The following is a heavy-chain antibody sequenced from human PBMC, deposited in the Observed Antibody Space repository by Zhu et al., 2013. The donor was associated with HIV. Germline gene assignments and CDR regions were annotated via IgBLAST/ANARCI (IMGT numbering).Heavy chain of an antibody. V-gene: IGHV1-69-2*01. Sequence: VQLVQSGAEVKKPGASVTVSCKASAYSFTGYYIHWVRQAPVGGLEWVGLVDPEDDETTYAEKFRGRVTIIADTSMSTVYLQLKYLRHEDTGIYYCAVGGFDPWGQGSQLTVSS. D-gene: IGHD3-16*01. CDR3: AVGGFDP. CDR2: VDPEDDET. J-gene: IGHJ5*02. CDR1: AYSFTGYY.